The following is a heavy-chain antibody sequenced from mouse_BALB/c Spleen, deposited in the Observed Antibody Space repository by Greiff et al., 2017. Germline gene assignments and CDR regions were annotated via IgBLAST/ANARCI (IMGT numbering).Heavy chain of an antibody. J-gene: IGHJ4*01. V-gene: IGHV1S81*02. CDR1: GYTFTSYW. Sequence: QVQLQQPGAELVKPGASVKLSCKASGYTFTSYWMHWVKQRPGQGLEWIGEINPSNGRTNYNEKFKGKATLTADKSSSTAYMPLSILTSANSAVSFCARSGLLRGYAMDYWGQGTSVTVSS. CDR2: INPSNGRT. CDR3: ARSGLLRGYAMDY. D-gene: IGHD1-1*01.